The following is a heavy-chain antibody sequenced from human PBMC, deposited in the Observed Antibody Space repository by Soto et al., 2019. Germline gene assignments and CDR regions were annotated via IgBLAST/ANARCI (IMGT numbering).Heavy chain of an antibody. D-gene: IGHD3-22*01. V-gene: IGHV1-69*12. J-gene: IGHJ6*02. Sequence: QVQLVQCGAEVKKPGSSVKVSCKASGGSLSNYGISWVRQAPGQGLEWMGAIIPVFGTPNYAQKFQDRVTITADEPTTTDYMEVRSLTSEDTAVYYCARGDATKIVVTTYYAMDVWGQGTTVTVSS. CDR2: IIPVFGTP. CDR1: GGSLSNYG. CDR3: ARGDATKIVVTTYYAMDV.